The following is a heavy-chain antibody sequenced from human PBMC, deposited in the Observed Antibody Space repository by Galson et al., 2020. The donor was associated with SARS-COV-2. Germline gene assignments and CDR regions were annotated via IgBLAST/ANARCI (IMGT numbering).Heavy chain of an antibody. CDR3: ARDSRFLEWLLHYYYYYMDV. J-gene: IGHJ6*03. CDR1: GFTFSSYS. Sequence: GGFLRLSCAASGFTFSSYSMNWVRQAPGKGWEWVSSISSSSSYIYYADSVKGRFTISRNNAKNSLYLQMNSLRAEDTAVYYCARDSRFLEWLLHYYYYYMDVWGKGTTVTVSS. CDR2: ISSSSSYI. V-gene: IGHV3-21*01. D-gene: IGHD3-3*01.